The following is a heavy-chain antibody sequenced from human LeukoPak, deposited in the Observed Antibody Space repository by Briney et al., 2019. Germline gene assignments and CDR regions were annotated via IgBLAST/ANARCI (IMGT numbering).Heavy chain of an antibody. CDR1: GGSFSGYY. Sequence: SETLSLTCAVYGGSFSGYYWSWIRQPPGEGLEWIGEINHSGSTNYNPSLKSRVTISVDTSKNQFSLKLSSVTAADTAVYYCARMMGYYDSSGYFDYWGQGTLVTVSS. CDR3: ARMMGYYDSSGYFDY. V-gene: IGHV4-34*01. J-gene: IGHJ4*02. CDR2: INHSGST. D-gene: IGHD3-22*01.